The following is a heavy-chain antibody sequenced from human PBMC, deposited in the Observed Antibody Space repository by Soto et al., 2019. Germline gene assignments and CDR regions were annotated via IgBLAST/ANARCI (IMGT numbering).Heavy chain of an antibody. CDR2: ISTYNGDT. Sequence: ASVKVSCKASGYTFTRSGISWVRQAPGQGLEWMGWISTYNGDTNYAQTLQGRVTMTTDTSTSTVHMEVRSMRSDDTDVYYCAREGVAPYYYYGMDVWGQGTPVTVSS. D-gene: IGHD5-12*01. CDR1: GYTFTRSG. CDR3: AREGVAPYYYYGMDV. J-gene: IGHJ6*02. V-gene: IGHV1-18*01.